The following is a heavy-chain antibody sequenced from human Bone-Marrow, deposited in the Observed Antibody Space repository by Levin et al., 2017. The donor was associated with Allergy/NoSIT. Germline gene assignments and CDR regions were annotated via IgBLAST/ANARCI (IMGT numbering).Heavy chain of an antibody. V-gene: IGHV2-70*16. CDR2: IDWDDDK. CDR1: GFSLRTNGVC. CDR3: ARIGICYSGYEYVDH. D-gene: IGHD5-12*01. Sequence: QTLSLTCTFSGFSLRTNGVCVSWIRQPPGKALEWLARIDWDDDKFYRTSLRTRLIVSKDTSKNQVVLTMTNMDPADTATYYCARIGICYSGYEYVDHWGQGTLVTVSS. J-gene: IGHJ4*02.